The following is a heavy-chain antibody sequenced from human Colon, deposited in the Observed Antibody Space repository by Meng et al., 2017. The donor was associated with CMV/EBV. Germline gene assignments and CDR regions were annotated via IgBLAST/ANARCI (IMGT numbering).Heavy chain of an antibody. CDR2: IQSDGNT. D-gene: IGHD1-26*01. CDR3: ATGSGDFDH. Sequence: QLEESGPGLVSPSETLSLPCSVSGAPLSNFFWSWIRQSAGMRLEWIGRIQSDGNTYYNPSLKSRVTVSQDTSKNQISLRLRSVTAADTAVYYCATGSGDFDHWGQGTLVTVSS. V-gene: IGHV4-4*07. J-gene: IGHJ4*02. CDR1: GAPLSNFF.